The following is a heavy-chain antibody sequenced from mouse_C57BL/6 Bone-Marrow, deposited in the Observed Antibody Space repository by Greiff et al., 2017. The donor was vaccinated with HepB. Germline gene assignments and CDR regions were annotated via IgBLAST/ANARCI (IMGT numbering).Heavy chain of an antibody. V-gene: IGHV1-82*01. D-gene: IGHD3-3*01. CDR2: IYPGDGDT. CDR3: ARWGGRDY. Sequence: VQLQQSGPELVKPGASVKISCKASGYAFSSSWMNWVKQRPGTGLEWIGRIYPGDGDTNYNGKFKGKATLTADKSSSTAYMQLSSLTSEDSAVYCCARWGGRDYWGQGTTRTVSS. J-gene: IGHJ2*01. CDR1: GYAFSSSW.